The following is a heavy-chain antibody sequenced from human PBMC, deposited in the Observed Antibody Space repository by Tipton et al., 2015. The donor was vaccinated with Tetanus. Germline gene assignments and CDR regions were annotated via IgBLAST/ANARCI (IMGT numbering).Heavy chain of an antibody. CDR1: GFTFDDYA. CDR3: AKDNGPVVPAAMRYGMDV. J-gene: IGHJ6*02. V-gene: IGHV3-9*01. CDR2: ISWNSGSI. Sequence: SLRLSCAASGFTFDDYAMHWVRQAPGKGLEWVSSISWNSGSIGYAGSVKGRFTISRDDAKNSLYLQMNSLRAEDTALYYCAKDNGPVVPAAMRYGMDVWGQGTTVTVSS. D-gene: IGHD2-2*01.